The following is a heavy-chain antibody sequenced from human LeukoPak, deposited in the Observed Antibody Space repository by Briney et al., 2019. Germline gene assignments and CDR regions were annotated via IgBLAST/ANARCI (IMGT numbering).Heavy chain of an antibody. Sequence: SQTLSLTCAVYGGSFSGYYWSWIRQPPGKGLEWIGEINHSGSTNYNPSLKSRVTISVDTSKNQFSLKLSSVTAADTAVYYCARGRITMIVVVTYFDYWGQGTLVTVSS. CDR2: INHSGST. CDR1: GGSFSGYY. J-gene: IGHJ4*02. D-gene: IGHD3-22*01. CDR3: ARGRITMIVVVTYFDY. V-gene: IGHV4-34*01.